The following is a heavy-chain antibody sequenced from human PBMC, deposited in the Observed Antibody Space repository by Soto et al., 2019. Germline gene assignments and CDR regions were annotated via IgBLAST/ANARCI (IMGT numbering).Heavy chain of an antibody. D-gene: IGHD3-10*01. CDR1: GFTFSSYG. Sequence: GGSLRLSCAASGFTFSSYGMHWVRQAPGKGLEWVAVISYDGSNKYYADSVKGRFTISRDNSKNTLYLQMNSLRAEDTAVYYSAKAAMVRGPMGYYYYAMDVWGQGTPVTVSS. CDR2: ISYDGSNK. V-gene: IGHV3-30*18. J-gene: IGHJ6*02. CDR3: AKAAMVRGPMGYYYYAMDV.